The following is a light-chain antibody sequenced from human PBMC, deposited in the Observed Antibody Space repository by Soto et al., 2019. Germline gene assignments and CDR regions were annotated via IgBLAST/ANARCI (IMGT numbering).Light chain of an antibody. CDR3: MQGIHWPYN. Sequence: DVVLTQSPLSLPVTLGQPASISCRSSQRLVYSDGNTFLHWFQQRPVQSPRRLIYRVSKRESGGPDRISGMGSDTDFTLKISRVEAEDVGVYCCMQGIHWPYNFGQGTKLEIK. CDR1: QRLVYSDGNTF. V-gene: IGKV2-30*01. J-gene: IGKJ2*01. CDR2: RVS.